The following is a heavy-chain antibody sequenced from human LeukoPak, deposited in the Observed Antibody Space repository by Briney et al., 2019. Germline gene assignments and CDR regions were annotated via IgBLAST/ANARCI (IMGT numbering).Heavy chain of an antibody. J-gene: IGHJ4*02. CDR2: INHSGST. D-gene: IGHD2-15*01. CDR3: ARLYPRSRFDY. Sequence: SETLSLTCAVYGGSFSGYYWSWIRQPPGKGLEWIGEINHSGSTNYNPSLKSRVTISVDTSKNQFSLKLSSVTAADTAVYYCARLYPRSRFDYWGQGTLVTVSS. CDR1: GGSFSGYY. V-gene: IGHV4-34*01.